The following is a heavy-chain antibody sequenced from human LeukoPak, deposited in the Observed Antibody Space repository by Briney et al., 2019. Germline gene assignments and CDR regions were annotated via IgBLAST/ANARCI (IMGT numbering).Heavy chain of an antibody. V-gene: IGHV4-39*07. CDR1: GGSISSSSYY. D-gene: IGHD3-10*01. CDR2: IYYSGST. Sequence: SETLSLTCTVSGGSISSSSYYWGWNRQPPGKGLEWIGSIYYSGSTYYNPSLKSRVTISVDTSKNQFSLKLSSVTAADTAVYYCARDDYYGSGSLDYWGQGTLVTVSS. J-gene: IGHJ4*02. CDR3: ARDDYYGSGSLDY.